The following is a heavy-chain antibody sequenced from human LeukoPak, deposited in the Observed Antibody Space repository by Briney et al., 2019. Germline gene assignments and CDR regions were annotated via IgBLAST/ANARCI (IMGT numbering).Heavy chain of an antibody. Sequence: GGSLRLSCAASGFTFSSYSMNWVRQAPGKGLEWVSSISSSSSYIYYADSVKGRFTISRDNAKNSLYLQMNSLRAEDTALYYCARSKPRGINGMDVWGQGTTVTVSS. CDR3: ARSKPRGINGMDV. CDR2: ISSSSSYI. D-gene: IGHD1-14*01. V-gene: IGHV3-21*01. CDR1: GFTFSSYS. J-gene: IGHJ6*02.